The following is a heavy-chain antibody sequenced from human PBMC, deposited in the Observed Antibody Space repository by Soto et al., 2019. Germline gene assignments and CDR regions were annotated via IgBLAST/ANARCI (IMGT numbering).Heavy chain of an antibody. CDR3: ARDGEWELGPVEDYYFDY. D-gene: IGHD1-26*01. CDR2: INPYNAYT. V-gene: IGHV1-18*01. J-gene: IGHJ4*02. CDR1: GYTFTTYG. Sequence: GSSVKVSCKASGYTFTTYGISWVRQAPGQGLQWMGWINPYNAYTTYAQKLQGRVTMTTDTSTSTAYMELRSLRSDDTAVYYCARDGEWELGPVEDYYFDYWGQGTLVTVSS.